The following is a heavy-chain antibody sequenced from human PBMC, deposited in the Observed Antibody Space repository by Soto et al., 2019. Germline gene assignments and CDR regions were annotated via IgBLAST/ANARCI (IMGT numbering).Heavy chain of an antibody. CDR1: GFTFSSCA. D-gene: IGHD6-13*01. CDR2: ISNDGSKE. CDR3: ARAWVAADVNNWFEP. J-gene: IGHJ5*02. V-gene: IGHV3-30-3*01. Sequence: QVQVVESGGGVVQPGRSLRLSCAASGFTFSSCAMHWVRQAPGKGLEWVAVISNDGSKEFYADAVKGRFTISRDNSKKTLYLQMNSLRVEDTAVYYCARAWVAADVNNWFEPWGQGTLVTVSS.